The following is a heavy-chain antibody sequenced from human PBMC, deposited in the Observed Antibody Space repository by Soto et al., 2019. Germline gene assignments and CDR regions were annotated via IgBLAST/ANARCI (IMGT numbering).Heavy chain of an antibody. D-gene: IGHD1-26*01. CDR2: IWYDGSNK. CDR3: ARDQGPLVGAQLAQIFDY. CDR1: GFTFSSYG. V-gene: IGHV3-33*01. J-gene: IGHJ4*02. Sequence: GGSLRLSCAASGFTFSSYGMHWVRQAPGKGLEWVAVIWYDGSNKYYADSVKGRFTISRDNSKNTLCLQMNSLRAEDTAVYYCARDQGPLVGAQLAQIFDYWGQGTLVTVSS.